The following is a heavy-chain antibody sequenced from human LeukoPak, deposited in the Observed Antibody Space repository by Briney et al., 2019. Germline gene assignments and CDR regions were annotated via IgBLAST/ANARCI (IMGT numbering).Heavy chain of an antibody. CDR1: GGSISSSSYY. V-gene: IGHV4-39*07. J-gene: IGHJ5*02. CDR3: ARDGYSHGFLEGSGFDP. CDR2: IYHSGST. Sequence: SETLSLTCTVSGGSISSSSYYWGWIRQPPGKGLEWIGSIYHSGSTYYNPCLKSRFTISVDTSKNQFSLKLSSVTAADTAVYYCARDGYSHGFLEGSGFDPWGQGTLVTVSS. D-gene: IGHD5-18*01.